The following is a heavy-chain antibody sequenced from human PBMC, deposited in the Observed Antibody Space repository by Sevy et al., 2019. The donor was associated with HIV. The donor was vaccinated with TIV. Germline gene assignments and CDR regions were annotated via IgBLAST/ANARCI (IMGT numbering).Heavy chain of an antibody. D-gene: IGHD1-26*01. CDR1: GGSITSLY. J-gene: IGHJ4*02. CDR2: SYYNGHI. Sequence: SETLSLTCTVSGGSITSLYWNWIWQPPGKGLEWIANSYYNGHINYNPSLKSRVTLSLDTSKNQFSLRLSSVTAADTAMYYCAGENAWGRGYSWGQGTLVTVSS. V-gene: IGHV4-59*11. CDR3: AGENAWGRGYS.